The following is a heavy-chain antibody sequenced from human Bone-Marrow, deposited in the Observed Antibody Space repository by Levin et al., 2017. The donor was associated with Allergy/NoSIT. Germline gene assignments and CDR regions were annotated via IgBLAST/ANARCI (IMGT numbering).Heavy chain of an antibody. D-gene: IGHD3-3*01. J-gene: IGHJ3*02. CDR1: GFTFSSYW. V-gene: IGHV3-74*01. CDR2: INSDGSST. Sequence: GGSLRLSCAASGFTFSSYWMHWVRQAPGKGLVWVSRINSDGSSTSYADSVKGRFTISRDNAKNTLYLQMNSLRAEDTAVYYCARGRYVRVVIIPSDAFDIWGQGTMVTVSS. CDR3: ARGRYVRVVIIPSDAFDI.